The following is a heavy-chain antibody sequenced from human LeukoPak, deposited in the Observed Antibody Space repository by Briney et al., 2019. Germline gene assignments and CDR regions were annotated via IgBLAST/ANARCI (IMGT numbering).Heavy chain of an antibody. CDR1: GFTFSNYA. D-gene: IGHD2-2*01. Sequence: PGGSLRLSCAVSGFTFSNYAMSWVRQAPGKGLEWVSAISGSGGSTYYADSVKGRFTISRDNAKNSLYLQMNSLRAEDTAVYYCTRGPSSTRFDYWGPGTLVTVSS. V-gene: IGHV3-23*01. CDR2: ISGSGGST. CDR3: TRGPSSTRFDY. J-gene: IGHJ4*02.